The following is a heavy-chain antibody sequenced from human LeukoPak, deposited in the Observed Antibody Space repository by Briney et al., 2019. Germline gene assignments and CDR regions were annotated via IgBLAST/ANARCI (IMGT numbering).Heavy chain of an antibody. CDR3: AALGLGIEGNDAFDI. CDR1: GFTFNSYD. J-gene: IGHJ3*02. D-gene: IGHD7-27*01. V-gene: IGHV3-13*01. CDR2: IGTACDT. Sequence: GGSLRLSCAASGFTFNSYDMHWVRQATGRGLEWVSAIGTACDTYYPGSVKGRFTISRENAKNSLYLQMNSLRAEDTAVYYCAALGLGIEGNDAFDIWGQGTMVTVSS.